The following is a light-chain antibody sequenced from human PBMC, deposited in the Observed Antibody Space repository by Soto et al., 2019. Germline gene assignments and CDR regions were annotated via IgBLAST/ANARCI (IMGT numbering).Light chain of an antibody. CDR1: SSDVGSYNL. J-gene: IGLJ1*01. Sequence: QSVLTQPASVSGSPGQSITISCTGTSSDVGSYNLISWYQQYPDKAPKLMIYEVSKRPSGVSNRFSGSKSGNTASLTISGLQAEDEADYSCCSYAGSSTFYVFGSGTKLTVL. CDR2: EVS. CDR3: CSYAGSSTFYV. V-gene: IGLV2-23*02.